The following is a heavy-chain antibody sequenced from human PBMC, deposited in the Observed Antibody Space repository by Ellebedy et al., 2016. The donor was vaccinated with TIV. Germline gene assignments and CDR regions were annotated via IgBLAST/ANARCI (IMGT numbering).Heavy chain of an antibody. V-gene: IGHV3-30*02. Sequence: GGSLRLSCAASGFTFSSYGMHWVRQAPGKGLEWVAFIRYDGSNKYYADSVKGRFTISRDNSKNTLYLQMNSLRAEDTAVYYCAKDRSSGWDPAYYYYGMDVWGQGTTVTVSS. CDR3: AKDRSSGWDPAYYYYGMDV. J-gene: IGHJ6*02. CDR2: IRYDGSNK. CDR1: GFTFSSYG. D-gene: IGHD6-19*01.